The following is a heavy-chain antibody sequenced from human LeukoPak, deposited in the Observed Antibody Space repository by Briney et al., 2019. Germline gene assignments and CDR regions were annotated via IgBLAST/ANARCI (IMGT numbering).Heavy chain of an antibody. Sequence: PGGSLRLSCAASGFTVSSNYMSWVRQAPGKGLEWVSVIYSGGSTYYADSVEGRFTISRDNSKNTLYLQMNSLRAEDTAVYYCARDRRPDGYNPLGGQGTLVTVSS. D-gene: IGHD5-24*01. V-gene: IGHV3-66*01. CDR1: GFTVSSNY. CDR3: ARDRRPDGYNPL. J-gene: IGHJ4*02. CDR2: IYSGGST.